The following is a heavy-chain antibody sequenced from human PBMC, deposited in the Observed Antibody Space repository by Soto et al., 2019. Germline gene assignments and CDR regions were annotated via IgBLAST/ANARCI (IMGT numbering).Heavy chain of an antibody. CDR1: GFTFSSYW. CDR3: ARVVGYYYDRSGYFWFDP. J-gene: IGHJ5*02. V-gene: IGHV3-7*03. Sequence: PGGSLRLSCAASGFTFSSYWMSWVGQAPGKGLEWVVNIKQDGSEKYYVDSVKGRFTISRDNAKNSLYLQMNSLRADDTAVYYCARVVGYYYDRSGYFWFDPWGQG. D-gene: IGHD3-22*01. CDR2: IKQDGSEK.